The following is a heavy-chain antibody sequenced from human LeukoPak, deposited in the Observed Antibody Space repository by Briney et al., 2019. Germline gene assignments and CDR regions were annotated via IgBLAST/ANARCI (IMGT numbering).Heavy chain of an antibody. CDR3: AIPASLSRAFDI. V-gene: IGHV3-23*01. Sequence: PGGSLRLSCAASGFTFSSYGMHWVRQAPGKGLEWVSAISGSGGSTYYADSVKGRFTISRDNSKNTLYLQMNSLRAEDTAVYYCAIPASLSRAFDIWGQGTMVTVSS. J-gene: IGHJ3*02. CDR2: ISGSGGST. CDR1: GFTFSSYG. D-gene: IGHD3-16*02.